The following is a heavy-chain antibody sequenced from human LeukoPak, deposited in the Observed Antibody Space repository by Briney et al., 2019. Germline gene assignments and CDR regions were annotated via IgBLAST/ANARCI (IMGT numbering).Heavy chain of an antibody. D-gene: IGHD6-19*01. CDR3: ARTEVAVAEGLNYYYGMDV. CDR2: IDPSDSYT. V-gene: IGHV5-10-1*01. J-gene: IGHJ6*02. CDR1: GYSFTSYW. Sequence: NLGESLKISCKGSGYSFTSYWISWVRQMPGKGLEWMGRIDPSDSYTNYSPSFQGHVTISADKSISTAYLQWSSLKASDTAMYYCARTEVAVAEGLNYYYGMDVWGQGTTVTVSS.